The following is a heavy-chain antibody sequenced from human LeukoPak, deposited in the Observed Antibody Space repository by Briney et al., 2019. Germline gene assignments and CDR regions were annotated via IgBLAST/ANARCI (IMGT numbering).Heavy chain of an antibody. J-gene: IGHJ6*03. CDR1: GGSISSDSYY. CDR2: IYSSGST. D-gene: IGHD3-3*01. CDR3: AREGAPGGIFGYYYDMDV. V-gene: IGHV4-61*02. Sequence: SETLSLTCTVSGGSISSDSYYWSWIRHPAGQGLEWIGRIYSSGSTNYNPSLKSRVTISVDTSKNLFSLRLSSVSAADTTVYYCAREGAPGGIFGYYYDMDVWGKGTTVTVSS.